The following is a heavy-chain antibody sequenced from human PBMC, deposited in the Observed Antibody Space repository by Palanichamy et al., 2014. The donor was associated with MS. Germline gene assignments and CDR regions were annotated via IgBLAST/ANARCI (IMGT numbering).Heavy chain of an antibody. J-gene: IGHJ3*02. D-gene: IGHD1-14*01. CDR2: ISASGLNT. Sequence: LESGGDVVRPGGSLRLSCAASGFTFSVYGLSWVRQAPGRGLEWVSDISASGLNTHYADSVKGRFTISRDTSKNTLYLQMNSLRVEDTAIYYCAKDPRIGRGAFDIWGQGTMVIVSS. CDR3: AKDPRIGRGAFDI. V-gene: IGHV3-23*01. CDR1: GFTFSVYG.